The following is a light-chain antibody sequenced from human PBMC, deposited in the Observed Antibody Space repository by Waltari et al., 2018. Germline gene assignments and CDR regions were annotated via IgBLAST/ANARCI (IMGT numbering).Light chain of an antibody. CDR1: RGIDAY. CDR2: DAS. J-gene: IGKJ5*01. V-gene: IGKV1-39*01. Sequence: DIQMTQSPSSLSSSVGDRVTITCRASRGIDAYLNWYQQQPGKAPKLLIYDASTLQSGVPTRFSGGGIGTDFSLTISDLQPEDFATYFCQQSYSTPFTFGRGTRLE. CDR3: QQSYSTPFT.